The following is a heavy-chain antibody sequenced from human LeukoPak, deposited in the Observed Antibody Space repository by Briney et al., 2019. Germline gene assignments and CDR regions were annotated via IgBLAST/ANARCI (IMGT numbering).Heavy chain of an antibody. D-gene: IGHD3-10*01. CDR2: IYWNDDK. CDR1: GFSLSTSGVG. Sequence: SGPTLVNPTQTLTLTCTFSGFSLSTSGVGVGWIRQPPGKALEWLALIYWNDDKRYSPSLKSRLTITKDTSKNQVVLTMTNMDPVDTATYYCAHRSRVRGVILLSYSVFDYWGQGTLVTVSS. V-gene: IGHV2-5*01. CDR3: AHRSRVRGVILLSYSVFDY. J-gene: IGHJ4*02.